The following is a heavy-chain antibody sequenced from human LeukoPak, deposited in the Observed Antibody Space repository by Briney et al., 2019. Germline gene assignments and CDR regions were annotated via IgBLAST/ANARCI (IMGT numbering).Heavy chain of an antibody. D-gene: IGHD4-11*01. J-gene: IGHJ4*02. CDR2: MNPNSGNT. V-gene: IGHV1-8*01. CDR3: ARGPDYNDY. Sequence: LEWMGWMNPNSGNTGYAQKFQGRVTMTRNTSISTAYMELSSLRSEDTAVYYCARGPDYNDYWGQGTLVTVSS.